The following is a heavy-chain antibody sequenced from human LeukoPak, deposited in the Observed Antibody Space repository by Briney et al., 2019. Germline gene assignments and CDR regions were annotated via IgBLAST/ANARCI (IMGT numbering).Heavy chain of an antibody. CDR3: ARAAYYIPIDY. CDR1: GGSFSGYY. V-gene: IGHV4-34*01. J-gene: IGHJ4*02. Sequence: SETLSLICAVYGGSFSGYYWSWIRQPPGKGLEWIGEINHSGSTNYNPSLKSRVTITVDTSKNQFSLKLSSVTAADTAVYYCARAAYYIPIDYWGQGTLVTVSS. CDR2: INHSGST. D-gene: IGHD1-26*01.